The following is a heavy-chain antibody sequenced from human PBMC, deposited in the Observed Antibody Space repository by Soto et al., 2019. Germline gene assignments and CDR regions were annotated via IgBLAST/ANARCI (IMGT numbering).Heavy chain of an antibody. J-gene: IGHJ4*01. V-gene: IGHV4-59*08. Sequence: PSETLSLTCNVSGSPISSYYWGWFRQPPGQGLEWVGYIYYTGTTSYNPSLRSRVAISVDASKSQFSLDLRSVTAADTAVYFCARLGGRYQAFDYWSHGALVTVSS. CDR2: IYYTGTT. CDR1: GSPISSYY. CDR3: ARLGGRYQAFDY. D-gene: IGHD2-15*01.